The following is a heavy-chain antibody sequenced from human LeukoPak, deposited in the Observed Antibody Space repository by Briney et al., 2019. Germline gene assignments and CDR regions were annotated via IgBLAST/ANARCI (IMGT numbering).Heavy chain of an antibody. J-gene: IGHJ4*02. CDR3: ARKGGIAAAATGWFDY. Sequence: SQTLSLTCAISGDSFSSNSAVWNWIRQSPSRGLEWLGRTYYRSKWYNDYAVSVKSRITIKPDTSKNQFSLQLNSATPEDTAVYYCARKGGIAAAATGWFDYWGQGTLVTVSS. V-gene: IGHV6-1*01. CDR1: GDSFSSNSAV. D-gene: IGHD6-13*01. CDR2: TYYRSKWYN.